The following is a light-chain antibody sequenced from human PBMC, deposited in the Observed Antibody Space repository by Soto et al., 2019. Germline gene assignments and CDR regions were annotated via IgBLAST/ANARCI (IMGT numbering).Light chain of an antibody. V-gene: IGKV3D-20*02. CDR1: QSLSSSY. CDR3: QQRRNWPRLA. J-gene: IGKJ4*01. Sequence: EIVLTQSPGTLSLSPGERATLSCRASQSLSSSYLAWYQQKPDQSPRLLIYGASSRATGIPDRFSGSGSGTDFTLTLSRLEPEDFAVYYCQQRRNWPRLAFGGGTKVEIK. CDR2: GAS.